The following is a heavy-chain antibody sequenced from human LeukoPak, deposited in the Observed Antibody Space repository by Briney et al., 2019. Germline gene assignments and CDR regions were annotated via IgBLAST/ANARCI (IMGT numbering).Heavy chain of an antibody. CDR2: IISTSSYV. CDR3: ARDPSGRGLNDY. Sequence: GGSLRLSCAASGFTFSKYAMTWVRQAPGKGLEWVSSIISTSSYVYYADSVKGRFSISRDNAKTSLYLQMNSLRAEDTAVYYCARDPSGRGLNDYWGQGTLVTVSS. D-gene: IGHD2-15*01. J-gene: IGHJ4*02. CDR1: GFTFSKYA. V-gene: IGHV3-21*01.